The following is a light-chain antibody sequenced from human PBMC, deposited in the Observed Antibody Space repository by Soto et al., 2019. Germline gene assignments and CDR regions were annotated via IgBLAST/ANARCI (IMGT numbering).Light chain of an antibody. CDR2: EVS. CDR1: SSDVGGYDY. J-gene: IGLJ1*01. V-gene: IGLV2-14*01. CDR3: SSYSISTAYL. Sequence: QSVLTQPASVSGSPGQSITISRTGTSSDVGGYDYVSWYQLHPGKAPKLMLFEVSNRPSGVSYRFSGSKSGNTASLTISGLQAEDEADYFCSSYSISTAYLFGTGTKVTVL.